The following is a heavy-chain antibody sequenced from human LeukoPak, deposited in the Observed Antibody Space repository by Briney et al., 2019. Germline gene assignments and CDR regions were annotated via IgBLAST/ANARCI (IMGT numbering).Heavy chain of an antibody. CDR3: ARTGRGILTGYPDY. CDR2: ISAYNGNT. Sequence: ASVKVSCKASGYTFTGYYMHWVRQAPGQGLEWMGWISAYNGNTNYAQKLQGRVTMTTDTSTSTAYMELRSLRSDDTAVYYCARTGRGILTGYPDYWGQGTLVTVSS. CDR1: GYTFTGYY. D-gene: IGHD3-9*01. V-gene: IGHV1-18*04. J-gene: IGHJ4*02.